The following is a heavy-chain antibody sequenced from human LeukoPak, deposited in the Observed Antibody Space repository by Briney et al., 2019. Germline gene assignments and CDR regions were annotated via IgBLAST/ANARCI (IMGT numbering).Heavy chain of an antibody. CDR3: VRLRRNRDRSGYFYHYDN. J-gene: IGHJ4*02. CDR2: INTVSSYI. CDR1: GFVFSDYS. Sequence: PGGSLRLSCAASGFVFSDYSFNWVRQAPGKGLEWVASINTVSSYIYYADSVRGRFTISRDNAKNSVLLQMNSLRAEDMAMYYCVRLRRNRDRSGYFYHYDNWGQGTLVTVSS. D-gene: IGHD3-22*01. V-gene: IGHV3-21*01.